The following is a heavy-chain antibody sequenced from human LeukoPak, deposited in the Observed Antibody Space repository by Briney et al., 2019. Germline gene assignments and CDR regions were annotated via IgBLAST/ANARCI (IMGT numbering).Heavy chain of an antibody. CDR2: IRDSGVGT. V-gene: IGHV3-23*01. CDR3: ASLKLGNPRDIDY. D-gene: IGHD7-27*01. CDR1: GFTFSSYA. J-gene: IGHJ4*02. Sequence: GGSLRLSCAASGFTFSSYAMSWVRQAPGKGLEWVSAIRDSGVGTYYADSVKGRLTISRDNSKNTLYLQMNSLRAEDTAVYYCASLKLGNPRDIDYWGQGTLVTVSS.